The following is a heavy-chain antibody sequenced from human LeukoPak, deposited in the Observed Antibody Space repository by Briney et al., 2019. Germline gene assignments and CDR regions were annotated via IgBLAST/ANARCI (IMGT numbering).Heavy chain of an antibody. CDR2: IYTSGST. CDR1: GGSISSSSYY. CDR3: ASAQGGYYTFDY. D-gene: IGHD3-22*01. J-gene: IGHJ4*02. Sequence: PSETLSLTCTVSGGSISSSSYYWSWIRQPAGKGLEWIGRIYTSGSTNYNPSLKSRVTMSVDTSKNQFSLKLSSVTAADTAVYYCASAQGGYYTFDYWGQGTLVTVSS. V-gene: IGHV4-61*02.